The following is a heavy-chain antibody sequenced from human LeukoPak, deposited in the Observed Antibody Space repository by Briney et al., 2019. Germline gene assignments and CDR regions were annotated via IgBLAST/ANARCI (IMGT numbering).Heavy chain of an antibody. D-gene: IGHD6-19*01. CDR1: GYTLTELS. CDR2: FDPGDGET. CDR3: ASIAVAGLTTDFDY. V-gene: IGHV1-24*01. Sequence: ASVKVSCKVSGYTLTELSMHWVRQAPGKGLEWMGGFDPGDGETIYAQKFQGRVTMTEDTSTDAAYMELSSLRSEDTAVYYCASIAVAGLTTDFDYWGQGTLVTVSS. J-gene: IGHJ4*02.